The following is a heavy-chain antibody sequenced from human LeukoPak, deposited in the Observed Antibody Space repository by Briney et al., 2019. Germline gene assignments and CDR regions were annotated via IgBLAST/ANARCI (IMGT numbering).Heavy chain of an antibody. D-gene: IGHD6-13*01. Sequence: SETLSLTCTVSGDSISSSYYWSWFRQLPGKGLEWIGYFYHSGKTYYNPSHKSRFTISIDTSKNQFSLKLNSVTAADTAVYYCARDAGYYFDFWGQGTLVTVSS. CDR3: ARDAGYYFDF. V-gene: IGHV4-31*03. CDR1: GDSISSSYY. CDR2: FYHSGKT. J-gene: IGHJ4*02.